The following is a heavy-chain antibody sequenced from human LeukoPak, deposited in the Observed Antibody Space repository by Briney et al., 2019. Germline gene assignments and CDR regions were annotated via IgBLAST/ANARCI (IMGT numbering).Heavy chain of an antibody. CDR1: GFSFDDYA. Sequence: GRSLRLSCAASGFSFDDYAMHWVRQAPGKGLEWVPGISWNSCSIVYADSVKGRFTNSRDNAKNSLYLQMNSLRAEDMALYYCAKGPFFHSKSYFDYWGQGTLVTVSS. V-gene: IGHV3-9*03. CDR3: AKGPFFHSKSYFDY. J-gene: IGHJ4*02. D-gene: IGHD4-11*01. CDR2: ISWNSCSI.